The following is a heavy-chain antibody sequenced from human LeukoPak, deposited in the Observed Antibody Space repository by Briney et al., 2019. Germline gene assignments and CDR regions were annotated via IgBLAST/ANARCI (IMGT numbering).Heavy chain of an antibody. D-gene: IGHD6-19*01. J-gene: IGHJ4*02. CDR1: GGSFSGYY. Sequence: ETLSLTCAVYGGSFSGYYWSWIRQPPGKGLEWIGEINHSGSTNYNPSLKSRVTISVDTSKNQFSLKLSSVTAADTAVYYCARVRQWLVGGPFDYWGQGTLVTVSS. CDR3: ARVRQWLVGGPFDY. CDR2: INHSGST. V-gene: IGHV4-34*01.